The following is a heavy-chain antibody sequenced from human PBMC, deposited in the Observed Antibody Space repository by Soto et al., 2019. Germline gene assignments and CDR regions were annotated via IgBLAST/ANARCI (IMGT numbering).Heavy chain of an antibody. CDR2: ISSSSTYI. Sequence: PGGSLRLSCAASGFNFSNFNMYWVRQAPGKGLEWVSSISSSSTYINYADSVEGRFTISRDNAKNSLFLQMTSLRAEDTAVYHCARDREASDWLLSPFGFDLWGQGTLVTVSS. J-gene: IGHJ5*02. CDR1: GFNFSNFN. D-gene: IGHD3-9*01. CDR3: ARDREASDWLLSPFGFDL. V-gene: IGHV3-21*01.